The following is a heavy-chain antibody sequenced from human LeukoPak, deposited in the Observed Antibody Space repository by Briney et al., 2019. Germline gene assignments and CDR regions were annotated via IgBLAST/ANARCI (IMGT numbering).Heavy chain of an antibody. D-gene: IGHD6-13*01. CDR3: ARAYIALTPYYFDY. J-gene: IGHJ4*02. V-gene: IGHV1-3*03. Sequence: GASVKVSCKASGYTFTSYAMHWVRQAPGQRLEWMGWINAGNGNTKYSQEFQGRVTITRDTSASTAYMELSSLRSEDVAVYYCARAYIALTPYYFDYWGQGTLVTVSS. CDR1: GYTFTSYA. CDR2: INAGNGNT.